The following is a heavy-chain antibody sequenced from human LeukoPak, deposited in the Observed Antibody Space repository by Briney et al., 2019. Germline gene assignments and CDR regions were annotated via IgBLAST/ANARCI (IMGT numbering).Heavy chain of an antibody. D-gene: IGHD6-19*01. V-gene: IGHV3-21*01. CDR3: ARDGSYSSGWYEAFDI. Sequence: GGSLRLSCAASGFTFSSYSMNWVRQAPGKGLEWVSSISSSSYIYYADSVKGRFTISRDNAKNSLYLQMNSLRAEDTAVYYCARDGSYSSGWYEAFDIWGQGTMVTVSS. CDR2: ISSSSYI. CDR1: GFTFSSYS. J-gene: IGHJ3*02.